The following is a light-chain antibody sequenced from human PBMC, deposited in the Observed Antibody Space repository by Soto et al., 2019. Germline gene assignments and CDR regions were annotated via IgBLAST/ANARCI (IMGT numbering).Light chain of an antibody. CDR3: QQYNSWPLT. V-gene: IGKV3-15*01. J-gene: IGKJ4*01. CDR1: QSVSSN. Sequence: EIVMTQSPATLSVSPGERATLSCRASQSVSSNLAWYQQKPGQAPRLLIYVASTRATGIPARFSGSGSGTDFTLTISSLQSEDFAVYYCQQYNSWPLTFGGGTKVEIK. CDR2: VAS.